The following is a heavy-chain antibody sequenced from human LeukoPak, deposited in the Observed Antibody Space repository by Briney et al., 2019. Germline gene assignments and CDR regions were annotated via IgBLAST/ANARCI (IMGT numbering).Heavy chain of an antibody. D-gene: IGHD3-9*01. Sequence: PGGSLRLSCAASGFTFSSYWMSWVRQAPGKGLEWVANIKQDGSEKYYVDSVKGRFTISRDNAKNSLYLQMNSLRAEDTAVYYCARVPLRLRYFDWLLAHYFDDWGQGTLVTVSS. V-gene: IGHV3-7*01. CDR1: GFTFSSYW. J-gene: IGHJ4*02. CDR3: ARVPLRLRYFDWLLAHYFDD. CDR2: IKQDGSEK.